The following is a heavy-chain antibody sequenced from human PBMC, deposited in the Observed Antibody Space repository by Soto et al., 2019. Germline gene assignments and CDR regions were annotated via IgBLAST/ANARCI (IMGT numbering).Heavy chain of an antibody. CDR1: GDSISSYY. CDR2: IYYSGST. V-gene: IGHV4-59*01. Sequence: SETLSLTCTVSGDSISSYYWSWIRQPPGKGLEWFWYIYYSGSTNYNPSLKSRVTISVDTSKNQFSLKLSSVTAADTAVYYCARSHDILTGYSSPHFDYWGQGTLVTVSS. D-gene: IGHD3-9*01. CDR3: ARSHDILTGYSSPHFDY. J-gene: IGHJ4*02.